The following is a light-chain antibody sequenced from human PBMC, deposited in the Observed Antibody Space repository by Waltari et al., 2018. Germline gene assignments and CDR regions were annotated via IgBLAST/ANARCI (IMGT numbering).Light chain of an antibody. CDR2: TNK. J-gene: IGLJ2*01. V-gene: IGLV1-44*01. CDR1: SSNIGRIT. Sequence: QSVLTHPPSASASPGQRVTLSCSGTSSNIGRITVTSYHQLPGTAPKLLIYTNKQRPSGVPDRFSGSKSGTSASLAISGLQSEDEADYYCAVWDDSLNGVVFGGGTKLTVL. CDR3: AVWDDSLNGVV.